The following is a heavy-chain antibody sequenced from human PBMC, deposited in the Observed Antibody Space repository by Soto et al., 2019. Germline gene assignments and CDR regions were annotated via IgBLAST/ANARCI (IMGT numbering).Heavy chain of an antibody. J-gene: IGHJ3*01. D-gene: IGHD1-20*01. V-gene: IGHV4-39*01. CDR2: LYNNGDA. CDR1: GGAVSSHNYF. Sequence: QLQESGPGLVKPAETLSLKCAVSGGAVSSHNYFWARIRHPPGKALEWIGNLYNNGDAYYSPSLKSRVAMSVATAQNQFSLRLTSVTAADTAFYYCARRLIDNRNQGHAFDFWGQGTLVTVSS. CDR3: ARRLIDNRNQGHAFDF.